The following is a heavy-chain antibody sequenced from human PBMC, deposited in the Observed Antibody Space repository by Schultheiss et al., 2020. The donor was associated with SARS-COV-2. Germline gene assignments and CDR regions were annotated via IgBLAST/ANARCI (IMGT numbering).Heavy chain of an antibody. Sequence: GGSLRLSCAASGFTFSSYSMNWVRQAPGKGLEWVSSISSSSSYIYYADSVKGRFTISRDNSKNTLYLQMNSLRAEDTAVYYCARARDIVLVGGMDVWGQGTTVTVSS. CDR2: ISSSSSYI. CDR3: ARARDIVLVGGMDV. D-gene: IGHD2-8*02. CDR1: GFTFSSYS. J-gene: IGHJ6*02. V-gene: IGHV3-21*01.